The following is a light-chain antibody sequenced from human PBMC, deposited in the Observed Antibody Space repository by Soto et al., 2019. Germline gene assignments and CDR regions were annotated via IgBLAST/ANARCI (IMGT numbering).Light chain of an antibody. V-gene: IGKV1-6*01. Sequence: AIQMTQSPSSLSSSVGDRVTITCRASQDIRNDLGWYQHKPGKAPNLLIYNASSFQSGVPSRFHGSGSGTDFTLTISSLQPEASATSYCLQDDSYHRTFGPGTKVDVK. J-gene: IGKJ3*01. CDR1: QDIRND. CDR3: LQDDSYHRT. CDR2: NAS.